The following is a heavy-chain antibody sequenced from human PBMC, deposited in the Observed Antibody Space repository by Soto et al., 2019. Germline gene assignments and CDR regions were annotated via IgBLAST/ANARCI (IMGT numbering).Heavy chain of an antibody. CDR1: GFTFSTYG. CDR2: ISYDGSNK. J-gene: IGHJ4*02. V-gene: IGHV3-30*18. D-gene: IGHD5-18*01. Sequence: QVQLVESGGGVVQPGRSLRLSCAASGFTFSTYGMHWVRQAPGKGLEWVAVISYDGSNKYYADSVKGRFTISRDNSKSTLYLHMSSLRAEDTAVYYCAKGFSYSVIDYWGQGTLVTVSS. CDR3: AKGFSYSVIDY.